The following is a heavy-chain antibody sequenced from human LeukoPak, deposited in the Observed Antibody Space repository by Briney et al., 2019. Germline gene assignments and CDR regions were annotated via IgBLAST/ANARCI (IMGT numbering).Heavy chain of an antibody. Sequence: ASVKVSCKASGYTFTSYAMHWVRQAPGRRLEWMGWINAGNGNTKYSQKFQGRVTITRDASASTAYMELSSLRSEDRAVYYCARVITMVRGGLGYGGQGTLVTVS. CDR3: ARVITMVRGGLGY. J-gene: IGHJ4*02. V-gene: IGHV1-3*01. D-gene: IGHD3-10*01. CDR2: INAGNGNT. CDR1: GYTFTSYA.